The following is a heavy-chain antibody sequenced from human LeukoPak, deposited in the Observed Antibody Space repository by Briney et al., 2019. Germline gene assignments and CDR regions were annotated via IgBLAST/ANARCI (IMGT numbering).Heavy chain of an antibody. V-gene: IGHV1-18*01. D-gene: IGHD3-10*01. J-gene: IGHJ4*02. Sequence: ASVKVSCKASAYTFTSYGISWVRQAPGQGLEWMGWISAYNGNTNYAQKFQGRVTMTTDTSTSTAYMELRSLRSDDTAVYYCAGITYYYGSGSYYNWDYWGQGTLVTVSS. CDR1: AYTFTSYG. CDR3: AGITYYYGSGSYYNWDY. CDR2: ISAYNGNT.